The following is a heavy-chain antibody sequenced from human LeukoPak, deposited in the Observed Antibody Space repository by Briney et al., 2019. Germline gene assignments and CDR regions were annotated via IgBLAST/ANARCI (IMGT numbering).Heavy chain of an antibody. CDR3: ARGGEDEGMDV. Sequence: ASVKVSCKASGGTFSSYAISWVRQAPGQGLEWMGWMNPNSGNTGYAQKFQGRVTMTRNTSISTAYMELSSLRSEDTAVYYCARGGEDEGMDVWGQGTTVTVSS. CDR1: GGTFSSYA. J-gene: IGHJ6*02. CDR2: MNPNSGNT. V-gene: IGHV1-8*02.